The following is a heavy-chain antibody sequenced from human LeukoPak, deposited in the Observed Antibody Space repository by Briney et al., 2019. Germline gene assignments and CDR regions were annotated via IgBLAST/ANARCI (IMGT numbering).Heavy chain of an antibody. CDR1: GFTFSSYA. V-gene: IGHV3-23*01. CDR3: AKDRGYHDSSGLMDV. CDR2: ISGSGGST. J-gene: IGHJ6*02. Sequence: GGSLRLSCAASGFTFSSYAMSWVRQAPGKGLEWVSAISGSGGSTYYADSVKGRFTNSRDNSKNTLYLQMNSLRAEDTAVYYCAKDRGYHDSSGLMDVWGQGTTVTVSS. D-gene: IGHD3-22*01.